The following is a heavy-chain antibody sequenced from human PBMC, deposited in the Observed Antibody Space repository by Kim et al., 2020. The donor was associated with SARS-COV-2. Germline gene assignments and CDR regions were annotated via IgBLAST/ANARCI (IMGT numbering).Heavy chain of an antibody. Sequence: SQTLSLTCTVSGGSISSYYWSWIRQPPGKGLEWIGYIYYSGSTNYNPSLKSRVTISVDTSKNQFSLKLSSVTAADTAVYYCARDGTSRKQWLVAALDYWGQGTLVTVSS. J-gene: IGHJ4*02. D-gene: IGHD6-19*01. CDR3: ARDGTSRKQWLVAALDY. CDR2: IYYSGST. V-gene: IGHV4-59*01. CDR1: GGSISSYY.